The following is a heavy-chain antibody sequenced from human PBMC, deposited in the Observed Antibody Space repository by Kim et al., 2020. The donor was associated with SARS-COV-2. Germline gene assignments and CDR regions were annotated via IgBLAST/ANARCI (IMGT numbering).Heavy chain of an antibody. D-gene: IGHD3-3*01. CDR2: MNPNSGNT. Sequence: ASVKVSCKASGYTFTSYDINWVRQATGQGLEWMGWMNPNSGNTGYAQKFQGRVTMTRNTSISTAYMELSSLRSEDTAVYYCARGHLRRSYYDFWSGYRHDAFDIWGQGTMVTVSS. CDR1: GYTFTSYD. V-gene: IGHV1-8*01. J-gene: IGHJ3*02. CDR3: ARGHLRRSYYDFWSGYRHDAFDI.